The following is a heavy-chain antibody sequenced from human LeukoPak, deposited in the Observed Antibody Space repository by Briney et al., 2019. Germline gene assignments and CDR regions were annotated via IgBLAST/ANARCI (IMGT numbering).Heavy chain of an antibody. V-gene: IGHV4-39*01. D-gene: IGHD5-18*01. J-gene: IGHJ4*02. CDR2: IYYSGST. CDR1: GGSISSSSYY. Sequence: SETLSLTCTASGGSISSSSYYWGWIRQPPGQRLEWIGSIYYSGSTYCNASLKSRVTISVDTSKNQFSLKLSSVTAADTAVHYCARRGSHGPSDYWGQGTLVTVSS. CDR3: ARRGSHGPSDY.